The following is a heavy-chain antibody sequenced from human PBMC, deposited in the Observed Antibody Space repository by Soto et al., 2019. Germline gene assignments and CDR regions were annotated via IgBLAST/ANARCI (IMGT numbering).Heavy chain of an antibody. CDR2: INPSGGST. D-gene: IGHD3-22*01. CDR3: ARDPNYYDSSGYPDY. Sequence: GPSVKVSCKASGYTFTSYYMHWVRQAPGQGLEWMGIINPSGGSTSYAQKFQGRVTMTRDTSTSTVYMELSSLRSEDTAVYYCARDPNYYDSSGYPDYWGQGTLVTVSS. J-gene: IGHJ4*02. CDR1: GYTFTSYY. V-gene: IGHV1-46*01.